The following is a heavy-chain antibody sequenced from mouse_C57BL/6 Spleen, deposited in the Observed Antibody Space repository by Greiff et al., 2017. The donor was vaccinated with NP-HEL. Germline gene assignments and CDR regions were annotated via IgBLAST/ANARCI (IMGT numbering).Heavy chain of an antibody. CDR3: VRGKLTGTLDY. CDR2: IDPSDRYT. V-gene: IGHV1-69*01. Sequence: QVQLQQPGAELVMPGASVKLSCKASGYTFTSYWMHWVKQRPGPGLEWIGEIDPSDRYTNYIQKFKGKSTLTVDKSSSTAYMQLSSLTSEDSAVYYGVRGKLTGTLDYWGQGTTLTVSS. CDR1: GYTFTSYW. J-gene: IGHJ2*01. D-gene: IGHD4-1*01.